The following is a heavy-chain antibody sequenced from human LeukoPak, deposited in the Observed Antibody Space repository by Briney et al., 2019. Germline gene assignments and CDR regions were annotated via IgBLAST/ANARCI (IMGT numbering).Heavy chain of an antibody. CDR3: ARDKRTVVVPAAITSNEVAAGVGP. CDR2: ISGSSAVI. CDR1: GLTFSSYS. D-gene: IGHD2-2*01. J-gene: IGHJ5*02. V-gene: IGHV3-48*04. Sequence: PGGSLRLSCVASGLTFSSYSMNWVRQAPGKGLEWTSYISGSSAVILYADSVKGRFTISRDNAENSLYLQMNSLRAEDTAVYYCARDKRTVVVPAAITSNEVAAGVGPWGQGTLVTVSS.